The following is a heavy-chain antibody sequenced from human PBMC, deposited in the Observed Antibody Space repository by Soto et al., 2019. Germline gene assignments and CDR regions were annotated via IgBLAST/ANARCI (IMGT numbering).Heavy chain of an antibody. D-gene: IGHD3-16*02. CDR2: ISGSGGST. Sequence: EVQLLESGGGLVQPGGSLRLSCAASGFTFSSYAMSWVRQAPGKGLEWVSAISGSGGSTYYADSVKGRFTISRDNSKHTLYLQMNSLRAEDTAVYYCAKDREGYDYVWGSYQIDYWGQGTLVTVSS. V-gene: IGHV3-23*01. J-gene: IGHJ4*02. CDR3: AKDREGYDYVWGSYQIDY. CDR1: GFTFSSYA.